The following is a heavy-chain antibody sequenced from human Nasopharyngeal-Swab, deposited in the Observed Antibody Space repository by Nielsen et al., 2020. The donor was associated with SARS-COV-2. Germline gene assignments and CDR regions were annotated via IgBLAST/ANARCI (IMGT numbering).Heavy chain of an antibody. D-gene: IGHD1-26*01. Sequence: GESLKISCKGSGYDFTNFWIGWVRQVSGKGLEWMGIIYVGDSDTRYSPSFQGQVTISADKSISTAFLQWSSLKASDTAMYFCARLGREWGADPWGQGTLVTVSS. V-gene: IGHV5-51*01. CDR2: IYVGDSDT. CDR1: GYDFTNFW. CDR3: ARLGREWGADP. J-gene: IGHJ5*02.